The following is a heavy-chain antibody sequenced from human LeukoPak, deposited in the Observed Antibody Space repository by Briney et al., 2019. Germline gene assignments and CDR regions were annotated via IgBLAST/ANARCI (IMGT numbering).Heavy chain of an antibody. V-gene: IGHV3-30*18. J-gene: IGHJ5*02. CDR2: ISYDGSNK. Sequence: GRSLRLSCAASGFTFSSYGMHWVRQAPGKGLEWVAVISYDGSNKYYADSVKGRFTISRDNSKNTLYLQMNSLRAEDTAVYYCAKDGSWYEGWFDPWGQGTLVTVSS. CDR3: AKDGSWYEGWFDP. CDR1: GFTFSSYG. D-gene: IGHD6-13*01.